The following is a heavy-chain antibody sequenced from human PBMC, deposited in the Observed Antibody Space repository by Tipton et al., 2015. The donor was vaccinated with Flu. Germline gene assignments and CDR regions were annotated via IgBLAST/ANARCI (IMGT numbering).Heavy chain of an antibody. CDR2: IYTRGST. CDR3: ARGQGNSGWRYFDY. CDR1: GGSISSGNYY. D-gene: IGHD6-19*01. J-gene: IGHJ4*02. Sequence: TLSLTCTVSGGSISSGNYYWTWIRQPAGKGLEWIGRIYTRGSTNYNPSLKSRVTMSVDTSKNQFSLKLSSVTAADTAVYYCARGQGNSGWRYFDYWGQGTPVTVSS. V-gene: IGHV4-61*02.